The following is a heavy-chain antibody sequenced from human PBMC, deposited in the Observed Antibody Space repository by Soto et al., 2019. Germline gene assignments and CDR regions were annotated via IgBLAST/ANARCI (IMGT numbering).Heavy chain of an antibody. CDR2: IRSKANGGTT. Sequence: GGSLRLSCTASGFTFADYAMSWFRQAPGKGLGWVGIIRSKANGGTTDYAASVKGRFTISREDSKSIAHLQMNSLKTEDTAVYYCTREPSGWYLLGMDVWGQGTTVTVSS. D-gene: IGHD6-19*01. J-gene: IGHJ6*02. CDR1: GFTFADYA. V-gene: IGHV3-49*03. CDR3: TREPSGWYLLGMDV.